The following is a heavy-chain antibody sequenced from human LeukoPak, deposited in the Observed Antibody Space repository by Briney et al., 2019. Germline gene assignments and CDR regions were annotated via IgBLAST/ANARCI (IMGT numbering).Heavy chain of an antibody. V-gene: IGHV1-46*01. J-gene: IGHJ4*02. D-gene: IGHD5-18*01. Sequence: ASVKVSCKASGHAFTSYYMHWVRQAPGQGLEWMGIINPSGGGTSYAQKFQGRVTMTRDTSTSTVYMELSSLRSEDTAVYYCARDAKGYSYGKAPWYYFDYWGQGTLVTVSS. CDR2: INPSGGGT. CDR1: GHAFTSYY. CDR3: ARDAKGYSYGKAPWYYFDY.